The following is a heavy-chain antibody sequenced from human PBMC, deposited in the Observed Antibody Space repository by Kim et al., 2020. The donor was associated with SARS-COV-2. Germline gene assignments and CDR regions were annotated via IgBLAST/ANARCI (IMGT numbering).Heavy chain of an antibody. CDR2: INHSGST. Sequence: SETLSLTCAVYGGSFSGYYWSWIRQPPGKGLEWIGEINHSGSTNYNPSLKSRVTISVDTSKNQFSLKLSSVTAADTAVYYCARGVADFWSGYYIENEGDYWGQGTLVTVSS. V-gene: IGHV4-34*01. D-gene: IGHD3-3*01. CDR3: ARGVADFWSGYYIENEGDY. CDR1: GGSFSGYY. J-gene: IGHJ4*02.